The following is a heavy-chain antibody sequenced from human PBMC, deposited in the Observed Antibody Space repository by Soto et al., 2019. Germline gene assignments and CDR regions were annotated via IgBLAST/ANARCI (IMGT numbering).Heavy chain of an antibody. CDR2: MYNTGST. V-gene: IGHV4-59*01. J-gene: IGHJ6*02. CDR1: GGSISGYY. CDR3: ARDLWGYCGTDCYPLDV. Sequence: SETLSLTCTVSGGSISGYYWSWIRQPPGKGLEWIGYMYNTGSTVYNPSFKSRVTISVDTSKSQSSLRLNSVTAADTAVYYCARDLWGYCGTDCYPLDVWGQGTTVTGSS. D-gene: IGHD2-21*02.